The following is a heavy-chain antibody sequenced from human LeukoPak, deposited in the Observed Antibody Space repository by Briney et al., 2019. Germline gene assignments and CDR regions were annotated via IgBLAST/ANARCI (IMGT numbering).Heavy chain of an antibody. CDR2: ISGSGGSS. CDR3: VKDDGWVQYAN. J-gene: IGHJ4*02. CDR1: GFTFSNYA. Sequence: GGSLRLSCAASGFTFSNYAMSWVRQAPGKGLEWVSGISGSGGSSYYADSVKGRFTISRDNSKNTVYLQMNSLSAEDAAVYYCVKDDGWVQYANWGQGTLVTVSS. D-gene: IGHD5-24*01. V-gene: IGHV3-23*01.